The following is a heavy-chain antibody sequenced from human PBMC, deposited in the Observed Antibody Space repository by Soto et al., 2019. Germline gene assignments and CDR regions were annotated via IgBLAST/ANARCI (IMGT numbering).Heavy chain of an antibody. D-gene: IGHD3-3*01. Sequence: GASVKVSCKASGYTFTSYGISWVRQAPGQGLEWMGWISAYNGNTNYAQKLRGRVTMTTDTSTNTAYMDPVDTATYYCARIIDFWSGYPASGAHDYWGQGTLVTVSS. J-gene: IGHJ4*02. V-gene: IGHV1-18*01. CDR1: GYTFTSYG. CDR2: ISAYNGNT. CDR3: FWSGYPASGAHDY.